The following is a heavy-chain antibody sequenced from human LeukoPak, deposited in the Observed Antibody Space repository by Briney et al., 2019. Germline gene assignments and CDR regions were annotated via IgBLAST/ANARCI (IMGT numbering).Heavy chain of an antibody. J-gene: IGHJ4*02. CDR1: AYTFTCYG. CDR3: AKDMYSSSYYFDY. CDR2: ISGSGGST. V-gene: IGHV3-23*01. D-gene: IGHD6-13*01. Sequence: ASVKVSCKASAYTFTCYGISWVCQAPGKGLEWVSAISGSGGSTYYADSVKGRFTISSDNSKNTLYLQMNSLRAEDTAVYYCAKDMYSSSYYFDYWGQGTLVTVSS.